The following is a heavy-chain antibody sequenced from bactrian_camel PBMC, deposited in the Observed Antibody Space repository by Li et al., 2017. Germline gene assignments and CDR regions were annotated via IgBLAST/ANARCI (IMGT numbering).Heavy chain of an antibody. Sequence: QLVESGGGLVQPGGSLRLSCAAPGFTFSSYWMHWVRQGPGKGLEWVSSSSSGALSLVYADSVKGRFTISRDNAKNTVYLLMNSLKPEDTAVYYCVKPNPDARGGFDHWGQGTQVTVS. D-gene: IGHD1*01. CDR1: GFTFSSYW. CDR2: SSSGALSL. J-gene: IGHJ4*01. V-gene: IGHV3S25*01. CDR3: VKPNPDARGGFDH.